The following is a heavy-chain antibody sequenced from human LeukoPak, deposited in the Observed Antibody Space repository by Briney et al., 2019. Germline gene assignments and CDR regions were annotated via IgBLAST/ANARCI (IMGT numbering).Heavy chain of an antibody. D-gene: IGHD5-18*01. CDR1: GGSISSSPYY. V-gene: IGHV4-39*07. CDR2: IYYSGTT. Sequence: PSETLSLTCTVSGGSISSSPYYWGWIRQPPGKGLEWIGSIYYSGTTHYNPSLESRVTISVDTSKNQFSLKLASVTAADTAIYYCAKGAGGFSYYNWFDPWGQGTLVTVSS. J-gene: IGHJ5*02. CDR3: AKGAGGFSYYNWFDP.